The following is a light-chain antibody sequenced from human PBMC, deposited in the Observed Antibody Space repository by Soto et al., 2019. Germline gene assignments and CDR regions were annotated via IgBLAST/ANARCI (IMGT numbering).Light chain of an antibody. CDR2: KVS. Sequence: DVVMTQSPLSLPVTLGQPASISCRSSQSLVYSDGNAYLNWFHQRPGQSPRRLIYKVSYRDSGVPDRFIGSGSGTDFTLKISRVEAEDVGVYYCMQGTHWPPYTFGQGTKLEIK. CDR3: MQGTHWPPYT. V-gene: IGKV2-30*01. CDR1: QSLVYSDGNAY. J-gene: IGKJ2*01.